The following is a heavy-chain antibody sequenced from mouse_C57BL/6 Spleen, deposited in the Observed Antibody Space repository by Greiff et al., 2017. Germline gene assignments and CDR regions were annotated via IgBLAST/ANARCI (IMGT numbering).Heavy chain of an antibody. CDR3: ARHEPPNYYAMDY. CDR2: ISSGGSYT. CDR1: GFTFSSYG. V-gene: IGHV5-6*01. Sequence: EVKLMESGGDLVKPGGSLKLSCAASGFTFSSYGMSWVRQTPDKRLEWVATISSGGSYTYYPDSVKGRFTISRDNAKNTLYLQMSSLKSEDTAMYYCARHEPPNYYAMDYWGQGTSVTVSS. J-gene: IGHJ4*01.